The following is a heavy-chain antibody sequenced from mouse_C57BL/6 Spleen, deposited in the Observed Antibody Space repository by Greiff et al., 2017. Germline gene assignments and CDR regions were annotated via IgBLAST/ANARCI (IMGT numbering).Heavy chain of an antibody. CDR3: ARGVCCSSGYEMDY. J-gene: IGHJ4*01. Sequence: EVHLVESGGGLVKPGGSLKLSCAASGFTFSDYGMHWVRQAPEKGLEWVAYISSGSSTIYYADTVKGRFTISGDNAKNTLFLQMTSLWYEDTAMYYCARGVCCSSGYEMDYWGQGTSVTVSS. D-gene: IGHD1-3*01. V-gene: IGHV5-17*01. CDR1: GFTFSDYG. CDR2: ISSGSSTI.